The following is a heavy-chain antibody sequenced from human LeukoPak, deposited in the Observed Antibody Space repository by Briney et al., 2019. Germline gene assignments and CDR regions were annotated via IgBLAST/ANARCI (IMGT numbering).Heavy chain of an antibody. CDR3: ASVLGEPQYYYCYGMDV. CDR2: INSDGSST. Sequence: GGSLRLSCAASGFTFSSYWMHWVRQAPGKGLVWVSRINSDGSSTSYADSVKGRFTISRDNAKNTLYLQMNSLRAEDTAVYYCASVLGEPQYYYCYGMDVWGQGTTVTVSS. D-gene: IGHD1-26*01. V-gene: IGHV3-74*01. CDR1: GFTFSSYW. J-gene: IGHJ6*02.